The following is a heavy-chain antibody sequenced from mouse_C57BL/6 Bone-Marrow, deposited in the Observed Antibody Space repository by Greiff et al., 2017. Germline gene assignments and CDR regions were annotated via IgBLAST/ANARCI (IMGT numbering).Heavy chain of an antibody. Sequence: VQLQQPGAELVKPGASVKLSCKASGYTFTSYWMHWVKQRPGQGLEWIGMIHPNSGSTNYNEKFKSKATLTVDKSSSTAYMQLSSLTSEDSAVYYWARGALFRGYFDYWGQGTTLTVSS. J-gene: IGHJ2*01. CDR3: ARGALFRGYFDY. V-gene: IGHV1-64*01. CDR1: GYTFTSYW. CDR2: IHPNSGST.